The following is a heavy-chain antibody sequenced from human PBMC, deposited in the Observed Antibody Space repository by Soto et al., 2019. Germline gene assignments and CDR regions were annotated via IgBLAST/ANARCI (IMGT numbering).Heavy chain of an antibody. CDR2: IFWDDDK. D-gene: IGHD2-8*02. Sequence: CPTLVNPTQTVTLTCSFSGFSLSTSGVGVGWIRQSPENALEWLALIFWDDDKRYSPSLRSRLTIAKDTSKNQVVLTLTNVDPVDTATYYCARILTATGGHFDSWGQGALVTVS. CDR1: GFSLSTSGVG. CDR3: ARILTATGGHFDS. V-gene: IGHV2-5*02. J-gene: IGHJ4*02.